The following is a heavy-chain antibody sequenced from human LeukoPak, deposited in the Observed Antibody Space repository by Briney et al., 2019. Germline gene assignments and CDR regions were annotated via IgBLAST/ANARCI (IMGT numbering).Heavy chain of an antibody. CDR2: ISSKGDTT. J-gene: IGHJ4*02. V-gene: IGHV3-23*01. CDR1: GFTFSSSG. CDR3: ARDRWGSRGNYFDY. D-gene: IGHD2-15*01. Sequence: GGSLRLSCAASGFTFSSSGMSWVRQAPGKGLDWVSDISSKGDTTYYAESVKGRFTISRDDAKNSLYLQMNSLRAEDTAVYYCARDRWGSRGNYFDYWGQGTLVTVSS.